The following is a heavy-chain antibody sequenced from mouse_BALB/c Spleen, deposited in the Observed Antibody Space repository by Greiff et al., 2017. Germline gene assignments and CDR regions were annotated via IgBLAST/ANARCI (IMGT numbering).Heavy chain of an antibody. Sequence: VQLQQPGAELVRPGTSVKISCKASGYTFTNYWLGWVKQRPGHGLEWIGDIYPGGGYTNYNEKFKGKATLTADTSSSTAYMQLSSLTSEDSAVYFCAREDYGSSYGYAMDYWGQGTSVTVSS. CDR1: GYTFTNYW. J-gene: IGHJ4*01. D-gene: IGHD1-1*01. CDR2: IYPGGGYT. CDR3: AREDYGSSYGYAMDY. V-gene: IGHV1-63*02.